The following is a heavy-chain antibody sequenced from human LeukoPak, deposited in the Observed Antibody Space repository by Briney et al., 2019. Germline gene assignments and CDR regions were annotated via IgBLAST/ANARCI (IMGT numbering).Heavy chain of an antibody. CDR3: ARDVSALDY. CDR2: MNQDGSDK. Sequence: GGSLRLSCAASGFTFSSFSMSWVRQAPGKGLEWVASMNQDGSDKYYVDSVKGRFTISRDNAKNSLYLQMNSLRAEDTAVYSCARDVSALDYWGQGTLVTVSS. CDR1: GFTFSSFS. V-gene: IGHV3-7*01. J-gene: IGHJ4*02. D-gene: IGHD1-26*01.